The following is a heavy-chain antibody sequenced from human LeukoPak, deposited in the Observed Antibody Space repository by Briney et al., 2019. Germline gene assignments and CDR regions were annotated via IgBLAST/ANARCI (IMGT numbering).Heavy chain of an antibody. CDR1: GFTFNSYW. J-gene: IGHJ4*02. D-gene: IGHD3-10*01. V-gene: IGHV3-7*04. CDR3: ARDGYGTGSHDY. Sequence: GGSLRLSCAASGFTFNSYWLSWVRQAPGKGLEWVANIKEDGSHQHYVGSVKGRFTISRDNAKNSLYVQMNSLRAEDTAVYYCARDGYGTGSHDYWGQGTLVTVSS. CDR2: IKEDGSHQ.